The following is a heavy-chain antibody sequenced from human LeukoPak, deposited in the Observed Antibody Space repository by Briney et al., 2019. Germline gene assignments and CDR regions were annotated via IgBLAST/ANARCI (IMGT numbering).Heavy chain of an antibody. CDR1: GFTFDDYA. Sequence: GGSLRLSCAASGFTFDDYAMHWVRQAPGKGVEWVSGLSWNSDSIGYAASVKGRFAISIDNAKNSLSLQLNILRPEDTALYYCEKGGFIRLGGGDVWGRGTLVTVSS. J-gene: IGHJ2*01. CDR2: LSWNSDSI. V-gene: IGHV3-9*01. CDR3: EKGGFIRLGGGDV. D-gene: IGHD3-16*01.